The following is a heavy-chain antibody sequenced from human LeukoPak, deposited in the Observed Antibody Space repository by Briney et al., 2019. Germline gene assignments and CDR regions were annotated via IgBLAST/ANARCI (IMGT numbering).Heavy chain of an antibody. D-gene: IGHD5-18*01. CDR1: GFTFSTYS. J-gene: IGHJ4*02. Sequence: GGSLRLSCAASGFTFSTYSMNWVRQAPGKGLEWVSSVSSSSGYIHYADSVKGRFTISRDNAKNSLYLQMNSLRDTDTAVYYCARGKVGYSYFDYWGQGTLVTVSS. CDR3: ARGKVGYSYFDY. V-gene: IGHV3-21*01. CDR2: VSSSSGYI.